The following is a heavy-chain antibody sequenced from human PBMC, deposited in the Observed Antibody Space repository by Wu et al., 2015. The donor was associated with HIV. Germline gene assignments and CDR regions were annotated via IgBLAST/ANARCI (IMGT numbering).Heavy chain of an antibody. CDR3: ARQRVYTSGWYIYDF. CDR1: GYTFTSYD. V-gene: IGHV1-8*01. Sequence: QVQLVQSGAEVKKPGASVKVSCKASGYTFTSYDINWVRQATGQGLEWMGWMNPKSYNTGYAQKFKGRVIMTRDTSIGTAYMELSSLRSEDTAVYYCARQRVYTSGWYIYDFWGQGTLVTVSS. D-gene: IGHD6-19*01. CDR2: MNPKSYNT. J-gene: IGHJ4*02.